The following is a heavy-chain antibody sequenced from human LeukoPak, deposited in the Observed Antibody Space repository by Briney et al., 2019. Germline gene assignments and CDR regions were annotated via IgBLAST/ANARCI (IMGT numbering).Heavy chain of an antibody. CDR1: GYSFTSYW. Sequence: GESLKISCKGSGYSFTSYWIAWVRQMPGKGLEWMGIIYPGDSDTRYSPSFQGQVTISADKSIRTAYLQWSGLKASDTAMYYRARREGYCSSTSCYAYYDYWGQGTLVTVSS. J-gene: IGHJ4*02. V-gene: IGHV5-51*01. CDR2: IYPGDSDT. CDR3: ARREGYCSSTSCYAYYDY. D-gene: IGHD2-2*01.